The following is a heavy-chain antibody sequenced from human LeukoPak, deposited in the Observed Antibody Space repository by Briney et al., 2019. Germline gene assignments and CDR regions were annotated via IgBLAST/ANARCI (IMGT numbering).Heavy chain of an antibody. Sequence: GGSLRLSCAVSGFTFSSFWMTWVRQAPGKGLEWVAKIKEDGSEKYYVDSVKGRFTVSRDNVKNSLFLQMNSLRVEDTAVYYCARAGSHWHYVYWGQGTVVTVSS. CDR3: ARAGSHWHYVY. J-gene: IGHJ4*02. D-gene: IGHD3-10*01. V-gene: IGHV3-7*01. CDR2: IKEDGSEK. CDR1: GFTFSSFW.